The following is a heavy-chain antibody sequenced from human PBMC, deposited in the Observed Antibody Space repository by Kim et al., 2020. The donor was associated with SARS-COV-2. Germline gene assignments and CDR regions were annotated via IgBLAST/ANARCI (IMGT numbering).Heavy chain of an antibody. CDR3: AKVGYCSSTSCPGDWFDP. V-gene: IGHV3-30*18. CDR1: GFTFSSYG. J-gene: IGHJ5*02. Sequence: GGSLRLSCAASGFTFSSYGMHWVRQAPGKGLEWVAVISYDGSNKYYADSVKGRFTISRDNSKNTLYLQMNSLRAEDTAVYYCAKVGYCSSTSCPGDWFDPWGQGTLVTVSS. CDR2: ISYDGSNK. D-gene: IGHD2-2*01.